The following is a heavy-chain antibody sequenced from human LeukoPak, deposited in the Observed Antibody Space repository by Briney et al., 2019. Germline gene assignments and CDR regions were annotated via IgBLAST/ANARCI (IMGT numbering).Heavy chain of an antibody. CDR3: ARGSSGSCSRGLRRFDY. CDR2: INHSGST. CDR1: GGSFSGYY. Sequence: SETLSLTCAVYGGSFSGYYWSWIRHPPGEGLGWIGEINHSGSTTYNTSLKRRATIPVETSTNQSSLNLSCLTAADTAGYYCARGSSGSCSRGLRRFDYWGQGTLVTVSS. V-gene: IGHV4-34*01. D-gene: IGHD1-26*01. J-gene: IGHJ4*02.